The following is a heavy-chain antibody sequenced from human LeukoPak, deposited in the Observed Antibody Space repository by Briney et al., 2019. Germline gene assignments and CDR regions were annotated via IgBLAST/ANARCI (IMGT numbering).Heavy chain of an antibody. D-gene: IGHD3-22*01. V-gene: IGHV3-11*01. J-gene: IGHJ6*02. Sequence: GGSLRLSCAASGFTFSDYYMSWIRQAAGKGLEWVSYISSSGSTIYYADSVKGRFTISRDNAKNSLYLQMNSLRAEDTAVYYCARDNYYDSSGYYYYYYGMDVWGQGTTVTVSS. CDR3: ARDNYYDSSGYYYYYYGMDV. CDR1: GFTFSDYY. CDR2: ISSSGSTI.